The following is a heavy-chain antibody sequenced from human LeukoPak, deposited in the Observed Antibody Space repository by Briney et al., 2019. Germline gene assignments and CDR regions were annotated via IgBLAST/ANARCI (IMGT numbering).Heavy chain of an antibody. Sequence: ASVKVSCKASGYTFTSYDINWVRQATGQGLEWMGWMNPNSDNTGYAQKFQGRVTMTRNTSINTAYMELSTLTSEDTAVYYCAKEGIAVAGHLGRFDPWGQGTLVTVSS. J-gene: IGHJ5*02. D-gene: IGHD6-19*01. CDR2: MNPNSDNT. V-gene: IGHV1-8*01. CDR1: GYTFTSYD. CDR3: AKEGIAVAGHLGRFDP.